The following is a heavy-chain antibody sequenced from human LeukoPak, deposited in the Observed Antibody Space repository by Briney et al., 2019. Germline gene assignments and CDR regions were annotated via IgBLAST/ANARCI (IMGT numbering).Heavy chain of an antibody. CDR3: AHPGAYGSGSGAFDI. Sequence: SGPTLVNPTQTLTLTCTPSGFSLSTSGVGVGWIRQPPGKALEWLALIYWNDDKRYSPSLKSRLTITKDTSKNQVVLTMTNMDPVDTATYYCAHPGAYGSGSGAFDIWGQGTMVTVSS. CDR1: GFSLSTSGVG. V-gene: IGHV2-5*01. D-gene: IGHD3-10*01. CDR2: IYWNDDK. J-gene: IGHJ3*02.